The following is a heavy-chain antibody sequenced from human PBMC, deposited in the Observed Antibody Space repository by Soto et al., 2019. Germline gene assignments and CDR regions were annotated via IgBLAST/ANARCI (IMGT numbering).Heavy chain of an antibody. V-gene: IGHV1-18*01. CDR1: GYTFTHYG. Sequence: QVQLVQSGAEVKKPGASVKVSCKASGYTFTHYGITWVRQAPGQGLEWMGWINSFSGDTNYPQKLQGRLTMTTDTSTTTVYMELRNLTSDDTAVYYCARDLHSGGKYWYFDIWGRGTLVTVSS. CDR3: ARDLHSGGKYWYFDI. D-gene: IGHD2-15*01. J-gene: IGHJ2*01. CDR2: INSFSGDT.